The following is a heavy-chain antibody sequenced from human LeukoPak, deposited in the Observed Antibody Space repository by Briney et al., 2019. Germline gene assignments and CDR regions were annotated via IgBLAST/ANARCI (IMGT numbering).Heavy chain of an antibody. D-gene: IGHD5-18*01. CDR1: GGSISSSSYY. J-gene: IGHJ6*02. V-gene: IGHV4-39*01. Sequence: KPSETLSLTCTVSGGSISSSSYYWGWIRQPPGKGLEWIGSIYYSGSTYYNPSLKSRVTISVDTSKNQFSLKLSSVTAADTAVYYCASRLDTAMPYGRYYYGMDVWGQGTTVTVSS. CDR3: ASRLDTAMPYGRYYYGMDV. CDR2: IYYSGST.